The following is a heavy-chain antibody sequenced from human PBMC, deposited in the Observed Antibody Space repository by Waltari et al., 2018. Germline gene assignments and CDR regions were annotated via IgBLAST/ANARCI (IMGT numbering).Heavy chain of an antibody. D-gene: IGHD5-12*01. CDR2: IYYSGST. J-gene: IGHJ4*02. Sequence: QVQLQESGPGLVQPSETLSLPCPVSGGSIRSYYWSWIRQPPGKGLEWIGYIYYSGSTNYNPSLKSRVTISVDTSKNQFSLKLSSVTAADTAVYYCARDQVYGGYAYWGQGTLVTVSS. CDR1: GGSIRSYY. CDR3: ARDQVYGGYAY. V-gene: IGHV4-59*01.